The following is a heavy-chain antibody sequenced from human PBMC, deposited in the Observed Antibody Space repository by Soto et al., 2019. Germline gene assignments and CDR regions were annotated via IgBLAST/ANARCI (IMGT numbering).Heavy chain of an antibody. CDR2: IIPIFGTA. CDR1: GGTFSSYA. J-gene: IGHJ4*02. CDR3: AVVVVAARIWYYFDY. D-gene: IGHD2-15*01. Sequence: QVQLVQSGAEVKKPGSSVKVSCKASGGTFSSYAISWVRQAPGHGLEWMGGIIPIFGTANYAQKFQGRVTITADESTSTAYMELSSLRSEDTAVYYCAVVVVAARIWYYFDYWGQGTLVTVSS. V-gene: IGHV1-69*01.